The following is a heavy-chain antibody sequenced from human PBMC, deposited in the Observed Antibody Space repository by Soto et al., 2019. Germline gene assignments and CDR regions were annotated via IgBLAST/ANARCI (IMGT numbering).Heavy chain of an antibody. CDR3: ARDLSDSALRYYYYGMDV. D-gene: IGHD2-15*01. CDR2: ISSSSSYI. J-gene: IGHJ6*02. CDR1: GFTFSSYS. V-gene: IGHV3-21*01. Sequence: GGSLRLSCAASGFTFSSYSMNWVRQAPGKGLEWVSSISSSSSYIYYADSVKGRFTISRDNAKNSLYLQMNSLRAEDTAVYYCARDLSDSALRYYYYGMDVWGQGTTVTVSS.